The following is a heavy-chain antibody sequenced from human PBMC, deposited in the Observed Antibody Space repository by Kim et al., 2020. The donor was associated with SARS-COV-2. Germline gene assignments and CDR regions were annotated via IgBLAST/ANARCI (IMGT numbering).Heavy chain of an antibody. CDR2: INAGNGNT. J-gene: IGHJ6*02. D-gene: IGHD6-13*01. CDR1: GYTFTSYA. Sequence: ASVKVSCKASGYTFTSYAMHWVRQAPGQRLEWMGWINAGNGNTKYSQKFQGRVTITRDTSASTAYMELSSLRSEDTAVYYCARGYSSSWIHYYYYGMDVWGQGTTVTVSS. V-gene: IGHV1-3*01. CDR3: ARGYSSSWIHYYYYGMDV.